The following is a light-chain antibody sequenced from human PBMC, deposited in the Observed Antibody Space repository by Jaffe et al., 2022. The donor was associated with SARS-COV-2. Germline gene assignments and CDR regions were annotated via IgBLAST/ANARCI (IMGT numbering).Light chain of an antibody. J-gene: IGLJ3*02. CDR1: SSDVGGYNY. CDR3: SSYTSSSNFR. V-gene: IGLV2-14*01. Sequence: QSALTQPASVSGSPGQSITISCTGTSSDVGGYNYVSWYQQHPGKAPKLMIYEVSNRPSGISNRFSGSKSGNTASLTISGLQAEDEADYYCSSYTSSSNFRFGGGTKLTVL. CDR2: EVS.